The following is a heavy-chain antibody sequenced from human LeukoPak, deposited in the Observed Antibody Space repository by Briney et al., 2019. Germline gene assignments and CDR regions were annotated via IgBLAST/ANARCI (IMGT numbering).Heavy chain of an antibody. CDR3: AREGDQLVRGLCWFDP. Sequence: SETLSLTCTVSGGSISSGSYYWSWIRQPAGKGLEWIGRIYTSGSTNYNPSLKSRVTISVDTSKNQFSLKLSSVTAADTAVYYCAREGDQLVRGLCWFDPWGQGTLVTVSS. V-gene: IGHV4-61*02. CDR2: IYTSGST. D-gene: IGHD6-13*01. J-gene: IGHJ5*02. CDR1: GGSISSGSYY.